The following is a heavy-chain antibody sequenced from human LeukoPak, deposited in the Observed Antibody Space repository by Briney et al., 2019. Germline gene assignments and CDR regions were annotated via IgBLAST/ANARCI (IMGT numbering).Heavy chain of an antibody. CDR2: IDYSGTT. J-gene: IGHJ4*02. CDR1: GGSISSYY. CDR3: ARLSSSWYYFDY. Sequence: SETLSLTCTVSGGSISSYYWSWIRQPPGKGLEWIGYIDYSGTTNYNPSLKSRVTISVDTSKNQFSLKLSSVTAADTAVYYCARLSSSWYYFDYWGQGTLVTVSS. V-gene: IGHV4-59*08. D-gene: IGHD6-13*01.